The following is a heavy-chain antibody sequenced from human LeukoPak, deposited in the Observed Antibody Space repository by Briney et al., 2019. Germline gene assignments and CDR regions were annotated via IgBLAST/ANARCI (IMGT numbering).Heavy chain of an antibody. CDR2: MNPNSGNT. Sequence: ASVKVSCKASGYTFTSYDINWVRQATGQGLEWMGWMNPNSGNTGYAQKFQGRVTMTRNTSISTAYMELSSLRSGDTAVYYCARVPTPLNYYDSSGYHWNIDYWGQGTLVTVSS. J-gene: IGHJ4*02. CDR3: ARVPTPLNYYDSSGYHWNIDY. CDR1: GYTFTSYD. D-gene: IGHD3-22*01. V-gene: IGHV1-8*01.